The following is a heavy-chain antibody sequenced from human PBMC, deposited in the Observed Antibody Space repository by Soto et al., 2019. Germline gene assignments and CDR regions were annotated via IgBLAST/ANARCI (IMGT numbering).Heavy chain of an antibody. CDR1: NGSLSINY. V-gene: IGHV4-59*01. D-gene: IGHD3-10*01. Sequence: SETLSLTCAVSNGSLSINYWSLILQSPGKGLEWIGNIYYSGSTNYNPSLKSRVTMSVDTSKNQFTLKLSSVTAADTSVYFCARSFMVPVDFFDYWGQGTLVTVSS. CDR2: IYYSGST. CDR3: ARSFMVPVDFFDY. J-gene: IGHJ4*02.